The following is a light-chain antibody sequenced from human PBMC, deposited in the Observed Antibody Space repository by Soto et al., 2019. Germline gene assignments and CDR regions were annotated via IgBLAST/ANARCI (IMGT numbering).Light chain of an antibody. CDR3: CSYASSSTYV. CDR1: SSDVGAYQY. J-gene: IGLJ1*01. V-gene: IGLV2-11*01. CDR2: DVN. Sequence: QSALTQPRSVSGSPGQSVTISCTGTSSDVGAYQYVSWYQQHPGKAPKLMVYDVNKRPSGVPDRFSGSKSGDTASLTIFGLQAEDEADYHCCSYASSSTYVFGTGTKLTVL.